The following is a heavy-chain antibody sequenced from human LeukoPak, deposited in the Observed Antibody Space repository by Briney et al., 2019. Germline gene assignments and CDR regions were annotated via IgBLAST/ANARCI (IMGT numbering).Heavy chain of an antibody. CDR2: IYYNGST. D-gene: IGHD3-10*01. V-gene: IGHV4-31*03. Sequence: SQTLSLTCTVSGGSISSGGYYWSWIRQHPGKGLEWIGYIYYNGSTYYNPSLKSRVTISVDTSKNQFSLKLSSVTAADTAVYYCARVARNYYGSGSDTFDYWGQGTLVTVSS. J-gene: IGHJ4*02. CDR3: ARVARNYYGSGSDTFDY. CDR1: GGSISSGGYY.